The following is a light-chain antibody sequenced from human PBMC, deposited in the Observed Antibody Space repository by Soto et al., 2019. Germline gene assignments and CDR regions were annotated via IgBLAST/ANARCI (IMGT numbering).Light chain of an antibody. J-gene: IGKJ3*01. Sequence: EIVLTQPPATPSLSPGERATLSCRASQSVSSYLAWYQQKPGQAPRLLIYDASHRATGIPARFSGSGSGTDFTLTISSLVPEDFAVYYCQRRSNWPITFGPGTKVDIK. CDR1: QSVSSY. V-gene: IGKV3-11*01. CDR2: DAS. CDR3: QRRSNWPIT.